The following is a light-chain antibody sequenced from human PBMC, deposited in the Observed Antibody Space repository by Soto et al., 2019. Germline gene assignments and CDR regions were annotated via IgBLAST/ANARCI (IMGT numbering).Light chain of an antibody. CDR1: QSVSSSY. CDR2: GAS. J-gene: IGKJ1*01. Sequence: ESVLTQSPGTLSLSPGERATLSCRASQSVSSSYLAWYQQKPGQAPRLLIDGASSRATGSPDRFSGSGSETDFTLTISRLEPEDCAVYYCQQYGSSPPTFGEGTKVDIK. V-gene: IGKV3-20*01. CDR3: QQYGSSPPT.